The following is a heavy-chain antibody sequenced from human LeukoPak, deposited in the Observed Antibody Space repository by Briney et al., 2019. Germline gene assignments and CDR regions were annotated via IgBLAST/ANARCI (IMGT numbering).Heavy chain of an antibody. CDR1: GGTFSSYA. CDR2: IIPILGIA. CDR3: ATSYYDYVWGSYLLDY. D-gene: IGHD3-16*02. J-gene: IGHJ4*02. V-gene: IGHV1-69*04. Sequence: SVKVSCKASGGTFSSYAISWVRQAPGQGLEWMGRIIPILGIANYAQKFQGRVTITADKSTSTAYMELSSLRSEDTAVYYCATSYYDYVWGSYLLDYWGQGTLVTVSS.